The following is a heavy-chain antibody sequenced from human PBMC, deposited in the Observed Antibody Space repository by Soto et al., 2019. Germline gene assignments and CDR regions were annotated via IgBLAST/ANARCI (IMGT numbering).Heavy chain of an antibody. Sequence: QVQLVESGGGVVQPGRSLRLSCAASGFTFSSYAMHWVRQAPGKGLEWVAVISYDGSDKYYADSVKGRFTISRDNSKNPLNLQMNSLGAEDRAVYYCAKALGDLSPESNDYWGRGTLITVSS. CDR1: GFTFSSYA. D-gene: IGHD3-16*02. V-gene: IGHV3-30*18. J-gene: IGHJ4*02. CDR2: ISYDGSDK. CDR3: AKALGDLSPESNDY.